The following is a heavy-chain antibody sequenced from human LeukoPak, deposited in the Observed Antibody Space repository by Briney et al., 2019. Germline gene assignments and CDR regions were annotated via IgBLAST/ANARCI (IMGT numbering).Heavy chain of an antibody. CDR3: ARMDFGDSYDY. CDR2: IHYTGST. CDR1: GGSISNKY. Sequence: SETLSLTCTVSGGSISNKYWGWIRQPPGKGLEWIGYIHYTGSTRYHSSLKSRVTISVDTSKNQFSLKLTSVATADTAVYYCARMDFGDSYDYWGQGTLVTVSS. V-gene: IGHV4-59*01. J-gene: IGHJ4*02. D-gene: IGHD4-17*01.